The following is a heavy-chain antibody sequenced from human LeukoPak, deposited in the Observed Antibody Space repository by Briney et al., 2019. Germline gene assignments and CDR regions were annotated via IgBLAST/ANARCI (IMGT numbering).Heavy chain of an antibody. D-gene: IGHD5-18*01. CDR2: IYYSGSA. CDR1: GGSISYYY. Sequence: PSETLSLTRTVSGGSISYYYWSWIRQPPGKGLEWIGYIYYSGSADYNPSLKSRVTMSVDTSKNQFSLKLSSVTAADTAVYYCARDKQPGDNWGQGTLVTVSS. J-gene: IGHJ4*02. CDR3: ARDKQPGDN. V-gene: IGHV4-59*01.